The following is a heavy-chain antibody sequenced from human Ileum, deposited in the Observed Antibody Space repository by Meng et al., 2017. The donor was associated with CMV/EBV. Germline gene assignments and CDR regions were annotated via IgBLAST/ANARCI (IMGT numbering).Heavy chain of an antibody. Sequence: SETLSLTCAVYGGSFSGYYWSWIRQPPGKGLEWIGEINHSGSTNYNPSLKSRVTISVDTSKNQFSLKLSSVTAADTAVYYCASRERQGNGLGGMDVWGQGTTVTVSS. CDR2: INHSGST. J-gene: IGHJ6*02. CDR3: ASRERQGNGLGGMDV. CDR1: GGSFSGYY. D-gene: IGHD1-26*01. V-gene: IGHV4-34*01.